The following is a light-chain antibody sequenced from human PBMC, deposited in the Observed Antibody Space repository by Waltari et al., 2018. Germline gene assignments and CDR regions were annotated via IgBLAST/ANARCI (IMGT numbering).Light chain of an antibody. J-gene: IGLJ3*02. Sequence: QAVVTQEPSLTVSPGGTVTLTCGSGTGAVTSGHYPYWFHQKPGQAPRTLIYGTNNKHSWTPDRCSGSLLGDKAALTLSGAQPEDEADYYCLLSYTSSHWVFGGGTKLTVL. CDR1: TGAVTSGHY. V-gene: IGLV7-46*01. CDR2: GTN. CDR3: LLSYTSSHWV.